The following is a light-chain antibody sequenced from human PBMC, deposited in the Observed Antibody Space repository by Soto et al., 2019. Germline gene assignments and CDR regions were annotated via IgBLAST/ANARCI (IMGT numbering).Light chain of an antibody. CDR2: EAA. CDR3: TSYTSASTLV. CDR1: SDDIGANNY. J-gene: IGLJ2*01. V-gene: IGLV2-14*01. Sequence: QSVLTQPASVSGSPGQSITISCTGTSDDIGANNYVSWYQHHPGKAPKILMYEAANRPSGISHRFSGSKSGNTASLTISGLQAEDEADYFCTSYTSASTLVFGGGTKVTVL.